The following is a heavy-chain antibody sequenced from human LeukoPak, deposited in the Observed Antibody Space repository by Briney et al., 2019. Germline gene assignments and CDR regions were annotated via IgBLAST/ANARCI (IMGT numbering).Heavy chain of an antibody. V-gene: IGHV1-8*01. J-gene: IGHJ1*01. CDR3: ARGVRDSSGREYFQH. CDR1: GYTFTSYD. Sequence: ASVKVSCKASGYTFTSYDINWVRQATGQGLEWMGWMNPNSGNTGCAQKFQGRVTMTRNTSINTAYMELSSLRSEDTAVFYCARGVRDSSGREYFQHWGQGTLVTVSS. D-gene: IGHD3-22*01. CDR2: MNPNSGNT.